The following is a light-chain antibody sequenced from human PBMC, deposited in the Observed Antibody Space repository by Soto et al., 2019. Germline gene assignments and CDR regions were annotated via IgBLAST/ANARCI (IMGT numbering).Light chain of an antibody. CDR1: QSISTS. Sequence: DIQMTQSPSTLSASGGDRVTVTCRASQSISTSLALYQQKPWKAPKLLIYKASNLESGVPSRFSGSGSGTEFTLTIRSLQPDDFATYYCQQYNPSSRTFGQGTTVEIK. CDR3: QQYNPSSRT. V-gene: IGKV1-5*03. CDR2: KAS. J-gene: IGKJ1*01.